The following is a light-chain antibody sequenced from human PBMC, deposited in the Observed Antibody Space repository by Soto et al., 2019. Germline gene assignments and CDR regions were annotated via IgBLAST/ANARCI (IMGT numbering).Light chain of an antibody. CDR2: AAS. Sequence: DIQMTQSPSSLSASVGDRVTITCRASQSINSYLNWYQQKPGKAPKPLIYAASSLQSGVPSRFSGSGAGTDFTLTISSLQPEDFAIYYCQQSYSVPITFGPWTTVDVK. V-gene: IGKV1-39*01. J-gene: IGKJ3*01. CDR3: QQSYSVPIT. CDR1: QSINSY.